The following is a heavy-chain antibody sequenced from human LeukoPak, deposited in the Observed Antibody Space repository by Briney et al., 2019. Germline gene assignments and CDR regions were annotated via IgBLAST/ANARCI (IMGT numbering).Heavy chain of an antibody. Sequence: SETLSLTCTVSGGSISSSSYYWGWIRQPPGKGLEWIGSIYYSGYTYYNPSLKSRVTISVDTSKNQFSLKLTSVTAADTAVYYCARAAYQGYCTSTSCHFDYWGQGTLVTVSS. CDR3: ARAAYQGYCTSTSCHFDY. CDR1: GGSISSSSYY. D-gene: IGHD2-2*01. J-gene: IGHJ4*02. V-gene: IGHV4-39*01. CDR2: IYYSGYT.